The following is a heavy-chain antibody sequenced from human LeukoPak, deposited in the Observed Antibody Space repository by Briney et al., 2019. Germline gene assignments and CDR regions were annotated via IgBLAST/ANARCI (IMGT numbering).Heavy chain of an antibody. Sequence: GGSLRLSCAASGFTFSSYSMNWVRQAPGKGLEWVSYISSSSSTIYYADSVKGRFTISRDNAKNSLYLQMNSLRAEDTAVYYCARADYDFWSGYSSLDYWGQGTLVTVSS. D-gene: IGHD3-3*01. CDR3: ARADYDFWSGYSSLDY. J-gene: IGHJ4*02. V-gene: IGHV3-48*01. CDR1: GFTFSSYS. CDR2: ISSSSSTI.